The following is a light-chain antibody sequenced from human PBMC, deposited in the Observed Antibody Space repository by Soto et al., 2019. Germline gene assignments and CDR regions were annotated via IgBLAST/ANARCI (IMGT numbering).Light chain of an antibody. Sequence: QSVLTQPASVSGCPGQSITISCTGTSSDVGSYNLVSWYQHLPGKAPKLMIFEVTKRPSGVSTRFSGSKSGNTASLTISGLQAEDEADYYCSSYAGSSIFVVFGGGTKLTVL. J-gene: IGLJ2*01. CDR2: EVT. CDR1: SSDVGSYNL. CDR3: SSYAGSSIFVV. V-gene: IGLV2-23*02.